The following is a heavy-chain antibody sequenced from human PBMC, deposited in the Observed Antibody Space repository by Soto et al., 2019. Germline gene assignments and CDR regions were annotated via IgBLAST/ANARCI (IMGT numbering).Heavy chain of an antibody. CDR2: IYYSGST. V-gene: IGHV4-59*01. Sequence: SETLSLTCTVSGGSISSYYWSWIRQPPGKGLEWIGYIYYSGSTNYNPSLKSRVTISVDTSKNQFSLKLSSVTAADTAVYYCARGGGCFCGSCHLHDAFAICGQGSLVPGSS. CDR1: GGSISSYY. CDR3: ARGGGCFCGSCHLHDAFAI. J-gene: IGHJ3*02. D-gene: IGHD2-15*01.